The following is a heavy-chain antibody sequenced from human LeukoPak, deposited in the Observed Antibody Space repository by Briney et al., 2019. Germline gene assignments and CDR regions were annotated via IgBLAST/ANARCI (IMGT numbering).Heavy chain of an antibody. Sequence: PGGSLRLSCAASGFTFSSYAMSWIRQPPGKGLEWIGEINHSGSTNYNPSLKSRVTISVDTSKNQFSLKLSSVTAADTAVYYCARDRRYCSSTSCYGYYYYYGMDVWGQGTTVTVSS. J-gene: IGHJ6*02. D-gene: IGHD2-2*01. CDR3: ARDRRYCSSTSCYGYYYYYGMDV. V-gene: IGHV4-34*01. CDR2: INHSGST. CDR1: GFTFSSYA.